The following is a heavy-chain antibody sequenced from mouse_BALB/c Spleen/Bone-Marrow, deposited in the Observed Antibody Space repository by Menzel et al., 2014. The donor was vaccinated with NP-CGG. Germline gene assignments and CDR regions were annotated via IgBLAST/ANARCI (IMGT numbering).Heavy chain of an antibody. CDR3: VREDYGSGFAY. Sequence: EVHLVESGPELVKPGASVKVSCKASGYAFTSYNLYWVKQSHGKSLEWIGYIDPYNGGTSYNQKFKGKATLTVDKSSSTAYMHLNSLTSEDSAVYYCVREDYGSGFAYWGQGTLVTVSA. D-gene: IGHD1-1*01. J-gene: IGHJ3*01. CDR1: GYAFTSYN. V-gene: IGHV1S135*01. CDR2: IDPYNGGT.